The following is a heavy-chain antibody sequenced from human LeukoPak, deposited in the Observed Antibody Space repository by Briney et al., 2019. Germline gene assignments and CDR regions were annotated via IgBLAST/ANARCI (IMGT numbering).Heavy chain of an antibody. CDR2: IYHSGST. CDR3: ARYPLSAVAYALDP. J-gene: IGHJ5*02. CDR1: GGSISSRNW. Sequence: SETLSLTCAVSGGSISSRNWWNWVHQPPGKGLEWIGEIYHSGSTNYNPSLRSRVTISVDKSKNQFSLKMSSVTAADTAVYYCARYPLSAVAYALDPWGQGTQVTVSS. V-gene: IGHV4-4*02. D-gene: IGHD6-19*01.